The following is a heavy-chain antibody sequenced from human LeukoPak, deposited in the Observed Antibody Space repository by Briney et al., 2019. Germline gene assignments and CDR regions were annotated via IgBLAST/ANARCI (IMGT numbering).Heavy chain of an antibody. J-gene: IGHJ4*02. CDR3: AVGVTIVVVPAAMGH. CDR2: IIPIFGTA. Sequence: GASVKVSCKASGGTFSSYAISWVRQAPGQGLEWMGGIIPIFGTANYAQKFQGRVTITADESTSTAYMELSSLRSEDTAVYCCAVGVTIVVVPAAMGHWGQGTLVTVSS. D-gene: IGHD2-2*01. CDR1: GGTFSSYA. V-gene: IGHV1-69*13.